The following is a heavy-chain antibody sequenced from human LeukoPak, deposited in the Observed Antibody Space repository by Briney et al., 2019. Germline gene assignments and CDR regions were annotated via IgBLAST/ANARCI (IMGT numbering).Heavy chain of an antibody. D-gene: IGHD1-26*01. CDR3: ARASGLGASFDY. Sequence: PSETLSLTCTVSGVSISSDNYYWNWIRQPAGKGLEWIGRIYTSGSTNYNPSLKSRVTISVDTSKNQFSLKLSSVTAADTAVYYCARASGLGASFDYWGQGTLVTVSS. CDR2: IYTSGST. J-gene: IGHJ4*02. CDR1: GVSISSDNYY. V-gene: IGHV4-61*02.